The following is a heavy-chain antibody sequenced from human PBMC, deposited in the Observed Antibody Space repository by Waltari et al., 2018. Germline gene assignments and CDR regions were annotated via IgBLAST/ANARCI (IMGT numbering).Heavy chain of an antibody. J-gene: IGHJ4*02. D-gene: IGHD2-15*01. CDR1: GDSISSTSNY. V-gene: IGHV4-39*02. Sequence: QLNLQEWGPGLVKPAETLYLTCSVSGDSISSTSNYWGWIRQPPGKGLEWIGSFVYYANTYYNPSLKSRVSISVDTSKNHFSLQLMSVTAADTAIYYCARPGRVGGGSLMALDYWGQGTLVTVSS. CDR2: FVYYANT. CDR3: ARPGRVGGGSLMALDY.